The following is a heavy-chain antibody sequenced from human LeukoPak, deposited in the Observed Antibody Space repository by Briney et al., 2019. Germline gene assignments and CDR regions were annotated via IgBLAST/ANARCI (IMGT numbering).Heavy chain of an antibody. CDR3: ARDPFGAMVVIIGFDY. V-gene: IGHV4-39*07. D-gene: IGHD2-21*01. Sequence: SETLSLTCSVTDGSISSSNYYWAWIRQPPGKGLEWIGNVFYSGRTYYSPSLKSRVTMSVDTSKNQFSLKLTSVTAADTAVYYCARDPFGAMVVIIGFDYWGQGILVTVSS. J-gene: IGHJ4*02. CDR2: VFYSGRT. CDR1: DGSISSSNYY.